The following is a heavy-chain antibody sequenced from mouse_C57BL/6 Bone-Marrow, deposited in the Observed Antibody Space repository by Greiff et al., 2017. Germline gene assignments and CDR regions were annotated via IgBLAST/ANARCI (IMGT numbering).Heavy chain of an antibody. D-gene: IGHD2-4*01. CDR3: ARSGLRRGFAY. Sequence: VKLVESGAELARPGASVKLSCKASGYTFTSYGISWVKQRTGQGLEWIGEIYPRSGNTYYNEKFKGKATLTADKSSSTAYMELRSLTSEDSAVYFCARSGLRRGFAYWGQGTLVTVSA. CDR2: IYPRSGNT. J-gene: IGHJ3*01. CDR1: GYTFTSYG. V-gene: IGHV1-81*01.